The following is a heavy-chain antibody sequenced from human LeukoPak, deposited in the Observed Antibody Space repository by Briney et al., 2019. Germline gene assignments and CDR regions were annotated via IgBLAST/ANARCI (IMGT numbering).Heavy chain of an antibody. CDR3: ARDSLGIAAAGHDAFDI. Sequence: GGSLRLSCAAPGFTFSSYSMNWVRQAPGKGLEWVSSISSSSSYIYYADSVKGRFTISRDNAKNSLYLQMNSLRAEDTAVYYYARDSLGIAAAGHDAFDIWGQGTMVTVSS. CDR1: GFTFSSYS. J-gene: IGHJ3*02. CDR2: ISSSSSYI. D-gene: IGHD6-13*01. V-gene: IGHV3-21*01.